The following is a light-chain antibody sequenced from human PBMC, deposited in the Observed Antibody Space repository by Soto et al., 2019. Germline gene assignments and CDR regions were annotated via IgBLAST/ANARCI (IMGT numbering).Light chain of an antibody. CDR1: QGVGTY. CDR3: QQSYTAPRALS. V-gene: IGKV1-39*01. J-gene: IGKJ4*01. CDR2: GAS. Sequence: DIQMTQSPSSLSASVGERVTITCRAGQGVGTYVSWYQQKPGKAPKLLVYGASSLQIGVPSRFSGSGSGTHFTLTISSLQPEDFATYYCQQSYTAPRALSFGGGTKVQI.